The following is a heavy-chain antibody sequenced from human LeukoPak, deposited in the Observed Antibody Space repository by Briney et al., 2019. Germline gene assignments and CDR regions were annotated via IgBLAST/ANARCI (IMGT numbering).Heavy chain of an antibody. CDR2: ISSSSSYI. V-gene: IGHV3-21*01. CDR3: ARARRDGDLHYFDY. Sequence: GSLRLSCAASGFTFSSYSMNWVRQAPGKGLEWVSSISSSSSYIYYADAVKGRFTISRDSAKNSLYLQMNSLRAEDTAVYYCARARRDGDLHYFDYWGQGTLVTVSS. J-gene: IGHJ4*02. CDR1: GFTFSSYS. D-gene: IGHD4-17*01.